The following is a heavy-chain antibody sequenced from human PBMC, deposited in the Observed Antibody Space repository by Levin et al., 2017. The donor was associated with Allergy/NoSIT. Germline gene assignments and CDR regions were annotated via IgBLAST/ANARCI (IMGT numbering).Heavy chain of an antibody. D-gene: IGHD3-10*01. CDR3: ASAEYGSGSYQDAFDI. V-gene: IGHV5-10-1*01. CDR2: IDPSDSYT. CDR1: GYSFTSYW. Sequence: GESLKISCKGSGYSFTSYWISWVRQMPGKGLEWMGRIDPSDSYTNYSPSFQGHVTISADKSISTAYLQWSSLKASDTAMYYCASAEYGSGSYQDAFDIWGQGTMVTVSS. J-gene: IGHJ3*02.